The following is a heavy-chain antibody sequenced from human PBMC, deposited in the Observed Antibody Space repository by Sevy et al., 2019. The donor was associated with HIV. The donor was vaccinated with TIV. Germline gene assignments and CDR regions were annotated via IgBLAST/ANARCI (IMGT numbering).Heavy chain of an antibody. CDR2: MYHSGPS. Sequence: SETLSLTCTVSGYSISSGYYWGWIRPPPGKGLEWIGSMYHSGPSYYNPSLKSRVTIAVDTSKNQFSLKLSSVTAADTAVYYCTRDSEGREFYYGMDVWGPGTMVTVSS. CDR1: GYSISSGYY. D-gene: IGHD3-10*01. V-gene: IGHV4-38-2*02. CDR3: TRDSEGREFYYGMDV. J-gene: IGHJ6*02.